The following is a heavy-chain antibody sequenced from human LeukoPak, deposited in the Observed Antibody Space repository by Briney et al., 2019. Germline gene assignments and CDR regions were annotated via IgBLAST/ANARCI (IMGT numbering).Heavy chain of an antibody. CDR3: TRMTTGHDY. J-gene: IGHJ4*02. D-gene: IGHD4-17*01. V-gene: IGHV4-34*01. Sequence: NPSETLSLTCGVSVASFDDYYWSCVRQTPGKGLEWLGEINHSGYTNDSPSLKSRVTLSIDTSRKQFSLNLRSVTVADAGIYYCTRMTTGHDYWGQGTLVTVSS. CDR1: VASFDDYY. CDR2: INHSGYT.